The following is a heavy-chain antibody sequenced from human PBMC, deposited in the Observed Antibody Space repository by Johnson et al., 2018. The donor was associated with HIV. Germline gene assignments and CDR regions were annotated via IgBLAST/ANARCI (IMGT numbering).Heavy chain of an antibody. CDR1: GFTFDDYG. V-gene: IGHV3-30*02. Sequence: QVQLVESGGGVVRPGGSLRLSCVASGFTFDDYGMSWVRQAPGKGLEWVAFIRYDGSNKYYADSVKGRFTISRDNSKNTLYLQMNSLRAEDTAVYYCAIGKKQWLDEDAFDIWGQGTMVTVSS. D-gene: IGHD6-19*01. CDR3: AIGKKQWLDEDAFDI. J-gene: IGHJ3*02. CDR2: IRYDGSNK.